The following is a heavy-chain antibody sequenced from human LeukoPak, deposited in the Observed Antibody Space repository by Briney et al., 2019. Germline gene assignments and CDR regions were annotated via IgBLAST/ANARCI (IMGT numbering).Heavy chain of an antibody. J-gene: IGHJ4*02. D-gene: IGHD3-10*01. V-gene: IGHV3-23*01. Sequence: PGGSLRLSCAASGLTVSSNCMSWVRQAPGKGLEWVSAISGSGGSTYYADFVKGRFTVSRDNSKNMVFLEVNSLRAEDTATYFCAKGRILWFGEQSDFDYWGQGTLVTVSS. CDR1: GLTVSSNC. CDR2: ISGSGGST. CDR3: AKGRILWFGEQSDFDY.